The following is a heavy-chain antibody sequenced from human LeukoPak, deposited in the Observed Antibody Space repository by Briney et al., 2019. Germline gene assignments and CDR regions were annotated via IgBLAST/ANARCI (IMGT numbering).Heavy chain of an antibody. CDR1: GFTFSSYW. J-gene: IGHJ4*02. V-gene: IGHV3-7*01. D-gene: IGHD1-26*01. CDR2: IKQDGSEK. CDR3: ARLNSGTYAFDY. Sequence: GGSLRLSRAASGFTFSSYWMSWVRQAPGKGLECVANIKQDGSEKYHVDSVKGRFTISRDNSKNSLFLQMNSLRAEDTAVYYCARLNSGTYAFDYWGQGTLVTVSS.